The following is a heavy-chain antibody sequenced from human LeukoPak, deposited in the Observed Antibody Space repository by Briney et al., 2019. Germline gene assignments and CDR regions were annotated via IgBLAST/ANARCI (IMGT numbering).Heavy chain of an antibody. CDR1: GYTFTSYY. J-gene: IGHJ4*02. CDR3: ARDADDYVWGSYRSVSTFDY. Sequence: GASVKVSCKASGYTFTSYYMHWVRQAPGQGLEWMGIINPSGGSTSYAQKFQGRVTMTRDTSTSTVYMELSSLRSDDTAVYYCARDADDYVWGSYRSVSTFDYWGQGTLVTVSS. V-gene: IGHV1-46*01. D-gene: IGHD3-16*02. CDR2: INPSGGST.